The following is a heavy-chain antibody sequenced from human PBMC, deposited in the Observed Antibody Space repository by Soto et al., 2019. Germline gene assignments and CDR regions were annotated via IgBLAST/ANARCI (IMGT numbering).Heavy chain of an antibody. CDR1: GFTFSSHA. J-gene: IGHJ4*02. D-gene: IGHD6-19*01. Sequence: EVQLLESGGGLVQPGWSLRLPCAVSGFTFSSHAMSWVRQAPGKALECVSSITGSGDSTYYADSVKGRFTISRDKSKSTLYLQMNSLRAADTAVYYWAKDLQFSGWLSAQTFDYWGQETQVTVSS. CDR3: AKDLQFSGWLSAQTFDY. V-gene: IGHV3-23*01. CDR2: ITGSGDST.